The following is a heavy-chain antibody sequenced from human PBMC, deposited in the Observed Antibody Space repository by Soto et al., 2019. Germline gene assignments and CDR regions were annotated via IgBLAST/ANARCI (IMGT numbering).Heavy chain of an antibody. D-gene: IGHD5-12*01. V-gene: IGHV1-8*01. CDR2: MNPNSGNT. J-gene: IGHJ5*02. CDR1: GYTFTSYG. CDR3: ARGRLPDRFSP. Sequence: ASVKVSCKASGYTFTSYGINWVRQAPGQGLEWMGWMNPNSGNTGYAQKFQGRVTMTRNTSISTAYMELSSLRSEDTAVYYCARGRLPDRFSPWGQGTLVIVSA.